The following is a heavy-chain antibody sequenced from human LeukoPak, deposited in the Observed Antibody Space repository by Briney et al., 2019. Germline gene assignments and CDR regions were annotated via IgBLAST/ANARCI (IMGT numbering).Heavy chain of an antibody. CDR2: IDSSGGYM. V-gene: IGHV3-21*06. CDR1: GFTFNTYS. CDR3: LRGDRRDY. J-gene: IGHJ4*02. Sequence: GGSLRLSCEASGFTFNTYSMNWARQASEKGLEWVSSIDSSGGYMFYADSVKGRFIISRDNAKDSLYLQMNSLRVEDTAVYYCLRGDRRDYWGQGTLVTVSS.